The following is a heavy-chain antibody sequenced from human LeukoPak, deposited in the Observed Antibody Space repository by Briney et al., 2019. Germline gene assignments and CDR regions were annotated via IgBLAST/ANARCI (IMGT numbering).Heavy chain of an antibody. J-gene: IGHJ4*02. D-gene: IGHD3-22*01. CDR2: ISWDGGST. CDR1: GFTFDDYA. Sequence: AGGSLRLSCAASGFTFDDYAMHWVRQAPGKGLEWVSLISWDGGSTYYADSVKGRFTISRDNSKNSLYLQMNSLRTEDTALYYCAKDSGSIYYDSSGYRANYFDYWGQGTLVTVSS. CDR3: AKDSGSIYYDSSGYRANYFDY. V-gene: IGHV3-43*01.